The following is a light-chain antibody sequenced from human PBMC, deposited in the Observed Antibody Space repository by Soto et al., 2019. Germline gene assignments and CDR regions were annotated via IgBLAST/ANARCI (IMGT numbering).Light chain of an antibody. CDR1: QSVTSNY. V-gene: IGKV3-20*01. CDR2: GAS. J-gene: IGKJ1*01. CDR3: QQYDSSPRT. Sequence: EIVLTQSPGTLSLSPGERATLSCGASQSVTSNYLAWYQQKPGQAPRLLIFGASIRVKGIPDRFIGSGSGTDFTLTISRLEPEDFAVYWCQQYDSSPRTFGQGTKVDIK.